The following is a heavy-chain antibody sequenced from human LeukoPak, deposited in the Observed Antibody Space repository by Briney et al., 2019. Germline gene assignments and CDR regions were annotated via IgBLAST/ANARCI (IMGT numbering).Heavy chain of an antibody. CDR3: ARRRGYSSAWLRGYFDY. D-gene: IGHD6-19*01. CDR1: GYTFTSYG. Sequence: ASVKVSCKASGYTFTSYGISWVRQAPGQGLEWMGWISAYNGNTNYAQKLQGRVTMTTDTSTSTAYMELRSLRSDDTAVYYCARRRGYSSAWLRGYFDYWGQGTLVTVSS. CDR2: ISAYNGNT. J-gene: IGHJ4*02. V-gene: IGHV1-18*01.